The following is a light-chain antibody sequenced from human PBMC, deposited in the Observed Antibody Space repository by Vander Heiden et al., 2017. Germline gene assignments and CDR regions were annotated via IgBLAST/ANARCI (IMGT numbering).Light chain of an antibody. CDR2: GAS. CDR3: QKDGSSPVT. V-gene: IGKV3-20*01. CDR1: QSVSGSY. J-gene: IGKJ2*01. Sequence: EIVLTQSPGTQSLSPGERATLSCRASQSVSGSYLAWYQQKPGQAPRLLIYGASSRATGIPDRFSGSGSGTDFTLSISRLEPEDFAVYHCQKDGSSPVTFGQGTKLEIK.